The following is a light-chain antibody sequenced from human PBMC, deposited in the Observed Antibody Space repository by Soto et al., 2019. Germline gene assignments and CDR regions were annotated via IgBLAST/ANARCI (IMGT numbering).Light chain of an antibody. Sequence: ETVMTQSPATLSVSPGERATLSCRASQSVSSNLAWYQQKPGQAPRLLIYGASTRATGIPARFSGSGSGTEFTLTISRLEPEDFAVYYCQQYGSSPTVTFGQGTRLEIK. CDR1: QSVSSN. J-gene: IGKJ5*01. V-gene: IGKV3-15*01. CDR3: QQYGSSPTVT. CDR2: GAS.